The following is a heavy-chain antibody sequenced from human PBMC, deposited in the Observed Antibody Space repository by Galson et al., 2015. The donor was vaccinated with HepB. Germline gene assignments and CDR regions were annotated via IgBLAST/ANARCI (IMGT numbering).Heavy chain of an antibody. D-gene: IGHD3-22*01. CDR1: GGSISSYY. Sequence: ETLSLTCTVSGGSISSYYWSWIRQPPGKGLEWIGYIYYSGSTNYNPSLKSRVTISVDTSKNQFSLKLSSVTAADTAVYYCASTRRQYYYDSSGNALEYFQHWGQGTLVTVSS. CDR2: IYYSGST. V-gene: IGHV4-59*01. J-gene: IGHJ1*01. CDR3: ASTRRQYYYDSSGNALEYFQH.